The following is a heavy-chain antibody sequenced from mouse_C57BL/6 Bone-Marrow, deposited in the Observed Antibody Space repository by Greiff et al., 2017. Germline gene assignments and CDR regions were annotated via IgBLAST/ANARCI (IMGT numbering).Heavy chain of an antibody. Sequence: EVQLQQSGAELVRPGASVKLSCTASGFNIKDDYMHWVKQRPEQGLEWIGWIDPENGDTEYASKFQGKATITADTSSNTAYLQLSSLTSEDTAVYYCTTNEFITTVVRYFDVWGTGTTVTVAS. D-gene: IGHD1-1*01. CDR1: GFNIKDDY. J-gene: IGHJ1*03. CDR3: TTNEFITTVVRYFDV. V-gene: IGHV14-4*01. CDR2: IDPENGDT.